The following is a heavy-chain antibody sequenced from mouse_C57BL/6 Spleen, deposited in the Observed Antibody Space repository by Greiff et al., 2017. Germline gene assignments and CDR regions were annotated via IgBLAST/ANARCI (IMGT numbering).Heavy chain of an antibody. CDR3: TRITTVWYFDV. D-gene: IGHD1-1*01. Sequence: EVMLVESGGGLVQPGGSMKLSCAASGFTFSDAWMDWVRQSPEKGLEWVAEIRNKANNHATYYAESVKGRFTISRDDSKSSVYLQMNSLRAEDTGIYYCTRITTVWYFDVWGTGTTVTVSS. J-gene: IGHJ1*03. V-gene: IGHV6-6*01. CDR1: GFTFSDAW. CDR2: IRNKANNHAT.